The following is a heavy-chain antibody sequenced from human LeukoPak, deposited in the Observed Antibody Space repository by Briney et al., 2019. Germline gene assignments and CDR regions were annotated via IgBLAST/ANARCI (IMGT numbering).Heavy chain of an antibody. Sequence: PSETLSLTCTVSGGSISSYYWSWIRQPAGKGLEWIGRIYTSGSTNYNPSLKSRVTMSVDTSKNQFSPKLSSVTAADTAVYYCARDKYGYSSSWYPYYYYGMDVWGQGTTVTVSS. V-gene: IGHV4-4*07. CDR1: GGSISSYY. CDR2: IYTSGST. CDR3: ARDKYGYSSSWYPYYYYGMDV. D-gene: IGHD6-13*01. J-gene: IGHJ6*02.